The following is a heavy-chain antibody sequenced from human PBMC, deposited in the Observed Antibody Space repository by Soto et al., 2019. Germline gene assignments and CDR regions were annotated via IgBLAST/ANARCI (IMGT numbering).Heavy chain of an antibody. Sequence: GGSLRLSCAASGFTVSSNYMSWVRQAPGKGLEWVSVIYSGGSTYYADSVKGRLTISRDNSKNTLYLQMNSLRAEDTAVYYCATVGKQQLVSYYYGMDVWGQGTTVTVSS. V-gene: IGHV3-53*01. D-gene: IGHD6-13*01. J-gene: IGHJ6*02. CDR1: GFTVSSNY. CDR2: IYSGGST. CDR3: ATVGKQQLVSYYYGMDV.